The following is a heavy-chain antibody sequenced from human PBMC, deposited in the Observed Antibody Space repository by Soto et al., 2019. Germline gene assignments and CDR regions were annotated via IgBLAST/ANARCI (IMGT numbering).Heavy chain of an antibody. Sequence: SVKVSCKASGGSFSSYAIRWVRQAPGQGLEWIGGIIPIFGTANYAQKFQGRVTITADKSTSTAYMALSSQRAEDTAVYYCARGTMAAYYYYGMDVWGQGTTVTVSS. D-gene: IGHD3-10*01. CDR3: ARGTMAAYYYYGMDV. V-gene: IGHV1-69*06. CDR1: GGSFSSYA. CDR2: IIPIFGTA. J-gene: IGHJ6*02.